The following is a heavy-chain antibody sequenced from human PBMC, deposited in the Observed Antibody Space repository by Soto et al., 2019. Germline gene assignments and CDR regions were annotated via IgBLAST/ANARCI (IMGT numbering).Heavy chain of an antibody. CDR1: GFTFSNNA. D-gene: IGHD1-1*01. Sequence: QVQLVESGGGVVQPGRSLRLSCAASGFTFSNNAMDWVRQAPGKGLEWVAVISYDGSNKYIAESVKGRFTISRDNSKNTLFLQMNRPGAEDPAVYYCARGTTTSAFSAMDVWGQGTTVTVSS. CDR3: ARGTTTSAFSAMDV. J-gene: IGHJ6*02. V-gene: IGHV3-30-3*01. CDR2: ISYDGSNK.